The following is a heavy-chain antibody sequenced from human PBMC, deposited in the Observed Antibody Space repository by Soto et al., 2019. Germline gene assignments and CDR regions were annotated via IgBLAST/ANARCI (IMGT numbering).Heavy chain of an antibody. CDR2: IIPIFGTA. D-gene: IGHD2-8*01. J-gene: IGHJ5*02. V-gene: IGHV1-69*01. CDR1: GGTFSSYA. Sequence: QVQLVQSGAEVKKPGSSVKVSCKASGGTFSSYAISWVRQAPGQGLEWMGGIIPIFGTANYAQKFQGRVTITADESTSTAYMELSSLRSEDTAVYYCARGGNGVCDPPQNNWFDPWGQGTLVTVSS. CDR3: ARGGNGVCDPPQNNWFDP.